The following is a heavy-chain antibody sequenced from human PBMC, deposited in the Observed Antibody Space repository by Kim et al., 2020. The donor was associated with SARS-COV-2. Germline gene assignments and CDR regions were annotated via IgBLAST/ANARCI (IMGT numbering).Heavy chain of an antibody. CDR3: ARVEVKSLYAFDC. Sequence: SETLSLTCTVSGGSINSGNYYWGWIRQPPGKGLEWIASVYYSWTTYYTPSLKSRVTISMDTSKNHFTLKMSSVTAADTAVYYCARVEVKSLYAFDCWGQGTLVTVSS. CDR1: GGSINSGNYY. V-gene: IGHV4-39*02. CDR2: VYYSWTT. J-gene: IGHJ4*02. D-gene: IGHD3-10*01.